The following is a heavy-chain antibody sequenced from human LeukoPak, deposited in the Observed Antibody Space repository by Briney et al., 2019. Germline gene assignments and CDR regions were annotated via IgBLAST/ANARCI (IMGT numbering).Heavy chain of an antibody. V-gene: IGHV4-39*07. CDR1: GGSISSSSCY. CDR2: IYYSGST. D-gene: IGHD3-10*01. J-gene: IGHJ4*02. CDR3: ARVEPGSYYNPFDY. Sequence: SETLSLTCTVSGGSISSSSCYWGWIRQPPGKGLEWIGGIYYSGSTYYNPSLKSRVTISVDTSKNQFSLKLSSVTAADTAVYYCARVEPGSYYNPFDYWGQGTLVTVSS.